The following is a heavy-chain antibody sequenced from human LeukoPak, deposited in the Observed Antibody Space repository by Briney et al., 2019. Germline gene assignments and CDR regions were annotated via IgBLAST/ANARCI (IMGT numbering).Heavy chain of an antibody. CDR2: LTGGDGGT. CDR1: GFTFATSA. J-gene: IGHJ4*02. V-gene: IGHV3-23*01. CDR3: AKRLLVGSTVRPYFDY. D-gene: IGHD1-26*01. Sequence: GGSLRLSCAASGFTFATSALSWVRQAPGKGLEWVSTLTGGDGGTYYADSVRGRFTISRDNSKHTLYLEMNSLRAEDTAVYYCAKRLLVGSTVRPYFDYWGQGTLVTVSS.